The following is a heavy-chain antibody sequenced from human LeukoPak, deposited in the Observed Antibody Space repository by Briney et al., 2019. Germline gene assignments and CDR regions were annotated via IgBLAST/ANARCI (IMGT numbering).Heavy chain of an antibody. J-gene: IGHJ4*02. CDR1: GFTFSSYA. CDR2: ISGSGGST. D-gene: IGHD3-9*01. Sequence: PGGSLRLSCAASGFTFSSYAMNWVRQAPGKGLEWVSGISGSGGSTYYADPVKGRFTISRDNSKNTLYLQMNSLRAEDTALYYCAESFNDILTGYRRWGQGTLVAVSS. CDR3: AESFNDILTGYRR. V-gene: IGHV3-23*01.